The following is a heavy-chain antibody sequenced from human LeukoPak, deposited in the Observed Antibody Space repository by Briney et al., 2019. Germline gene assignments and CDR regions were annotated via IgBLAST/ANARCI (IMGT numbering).Heavy chain of an antibody. CDR2: ISSSSSYI. J-gene: IGHJ3*02. CDR3: ARGRVWFGEFDAFDI. D-gene: IGHD3-10*01. Sequence: GGSLRLSCAASGFTVSSNYMSWVRQAPGKGLEWVSSISSSSSYIYYADSVKGRFTISRDNAKNSLYLQMNSLRAEDTAVYYCARGRVWFGEFDAFDIWGQGTMVTVSS. CDR1: GFTVSSNY. V-gene: IGHV3-21*01.